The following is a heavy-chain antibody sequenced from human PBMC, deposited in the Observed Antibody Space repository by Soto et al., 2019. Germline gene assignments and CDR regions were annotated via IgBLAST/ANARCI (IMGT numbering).Heavy chain of an antibody. CDR3: VRGSSCSNGVRYNLGWFGP. J-gene: IGHJ5*02. Sequence: PGGSLRLSCTTSGFTFSTFALHWVRQAPGKGLEWVAIIWPDGNDKYYADSVKGRFTISSDNSKNTLSLQMNGLRDEDTAVYYCVRGSSCSNGVRYNLGWFGPWGQGTLVTVSS. CDR2: IWPDGNDK. CDR1: GFTFSTFA. D-gene: IGHD2-8*01. V-gene: IGHV3-33*01.